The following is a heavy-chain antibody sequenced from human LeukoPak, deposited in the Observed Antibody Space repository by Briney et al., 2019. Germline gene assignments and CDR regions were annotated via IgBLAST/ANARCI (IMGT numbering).Heavy chain of an antibody. CDR3: ARVKMSRDNVYYYYYLDV. CDR1: GGSISPYY. CDR2: ILYSGST. V-gene: IGHV4-59*01. D-gene: IGHD1-1*01. J-gene: IGHJ6*03. Sequence: SETLSLTCTVSGGSISPYYWNWIRQPPGKGLKWIGHILYSGSTTYNPSLKSRVTISIDKSKNQFSLNLTSVTAADTAVYYCARVKMSRDNVYYYYYLDVWGKGTTVTVSS.